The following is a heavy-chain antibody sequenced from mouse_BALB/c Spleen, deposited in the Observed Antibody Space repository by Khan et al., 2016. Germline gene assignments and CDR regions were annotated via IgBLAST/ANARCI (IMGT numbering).Heavy chain of an antibody. V-gene: IGHV1-69*02. D-gene: IGHD1-2*01. Sequence: QVQLQQPGAELVRPGASVKLSCKASGYTFTSYWINWVKQRPGLGLEWIGNIYPSDSYTNYNQKFKDKATLTVDKSSSTAYMQRSSPTSEDSAVYDWGTTATGYFEVWGAGTTVTVSS. CDR3: GTTATGYFEV. J-gene: IGHJ1*01. CDR2: IYPSDSYT. CDR1: GYTFTSYW.